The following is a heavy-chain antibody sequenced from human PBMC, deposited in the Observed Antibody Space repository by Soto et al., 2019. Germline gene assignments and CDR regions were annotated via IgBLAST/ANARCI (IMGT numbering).Heavy chain of an antibody. CDR1: GGTFSSYA. V-gene: IGHV1-69*12. CDR2: IIPIFGTA. D-gene: IGHD2-15*01. Sequence: QVQLVQSGAEVKKPGSSVKVSCKASGGTFSSYAISWVRQAPGQGLEWMGGIIPIFGTANYAQKFQGRVTITADESPSTAYMGLSSLRSEDTAVYYCGAVGCSGGSCYSFYYGMDVWGQGTTVTVSS. J-gene: IGHJ6*02. CDR3: GAVGCSGGSCYSFYYGMDV.